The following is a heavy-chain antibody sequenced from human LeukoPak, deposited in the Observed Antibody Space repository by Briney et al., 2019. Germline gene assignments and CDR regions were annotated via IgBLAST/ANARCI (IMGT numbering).Heavy chain of an antibody. V-gene: IGHV3-30*04. CDR1: GFTFRSYA. CDR2: ISYDGSNK. J-gene: IGHJ5*01. Sequence: GGSLRLSCAASGFTFRSYAMHWVRQAPGKGLEWVAVISYDGSNKYYTDSVKGRFTISRDNSKNTLYLEMNNLRSEDTALYYCARAVLATKSEHWFDSWGQGTLVTVSS. D-gene: IGHD2-8*01. CDR3: ARAVLATKSEHWFDS.